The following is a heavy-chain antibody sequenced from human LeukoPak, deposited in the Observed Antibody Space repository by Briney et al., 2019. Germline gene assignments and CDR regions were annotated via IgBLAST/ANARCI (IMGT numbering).Heavy chain of an antibody. CDR2: ISSGGTYI. J-gene: IGHJ4*02. Sequence: AGGSLRLSCAASGFTFDTYAMTWVRQAAGKWLEWVSSISSGGTYIYYAESVRGRSTISRDNTKHFLYLQLSTLRVEDTAVYYCARDRPTGRSRGVVVQWGQGTLVTVSS. CDR1: GFTFDTYA. V-gene: IGHV3-21*01. CDR3: ARDRPTGRSRGVVVQ. D-gene: IGHD2-15*01.